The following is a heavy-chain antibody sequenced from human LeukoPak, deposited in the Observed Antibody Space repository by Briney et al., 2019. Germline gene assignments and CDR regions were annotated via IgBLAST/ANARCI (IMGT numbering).Heavy chain of an antibody. Sequence: ASVKVSCKASGGTFSSYAISWVRQAPGQGLEWMGRIIPILGIANYAQKFQGRVTITADKSTSTAYMELSSLRSEDTAVYYCARDGLVGATRGNWFDPWGQGTLVTVSS. V-gene: IGHV1-69*04. D-gene: IGHD1-26*01. CDR2: IIPILGIA. CDR1: GGTFSSYA. J-gene: IGHJ5*02. CDR3: ARDGLVGATRGNWFDP.